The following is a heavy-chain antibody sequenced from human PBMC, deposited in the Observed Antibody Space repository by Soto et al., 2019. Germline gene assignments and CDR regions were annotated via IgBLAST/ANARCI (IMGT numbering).Heavy chain of an antibody. CDR1: GGSISSSNW. J-gene: IGHJ3*02. D-gene: IGHD3-22*01. CDR3: ARRDAYYDSSGHPRPGAFEI. V-gene: IGHV4-4*02. Sequence: PSETLSLTCAVSGGSISSSNWWSWVRQPPGKGLEWIGEIYHSGSTNYNPSLKSRVTISVDKSKNQFSLKLSSVTAADTAVYYCARRDAYYDSSGHPRPGAFEIWGQGTMVTVSS. CDR2: IYHSGST.